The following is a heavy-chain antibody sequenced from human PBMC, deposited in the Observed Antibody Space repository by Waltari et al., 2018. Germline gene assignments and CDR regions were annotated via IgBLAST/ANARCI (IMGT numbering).Heavy chain of an antibody. D-gene: IGHD1-1*01. CDR3: VGWNDPINS. CDR2: IGPDGSDK. CDR1: GFTISRFW. J-gene: IGHJ4*02. V-gene: IGHV3-7*01. Sequence: EAQLMQSGGGLVQPGGSLTLSCAASGFTISRFWMTWIRQAPGQGLQWVAHIGPDGSDKYYVDSVKGRFTISRDNAENSLLLQMSSLRVEDTALYYCVGWNDPINSWGQGTLVAVSS.